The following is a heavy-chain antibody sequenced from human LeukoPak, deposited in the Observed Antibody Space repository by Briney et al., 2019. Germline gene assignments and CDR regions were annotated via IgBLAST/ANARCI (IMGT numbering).Heavy chain of an antibody. CDR3: ARALPNSGSSAALYYYYMDV. V-gene: IGHV1-18*01. CDR2: ISAYNGNT. D-gene: IGHD1-26*01. CDR1: GYTFTSYG. J-gene: IGHJ6*03. Sequence: GASVKVSCKASGYTFTSYGISWVRQAPGQGLEWMGWISAYNGNTNYAQKFQGRVTITADESTSTAYMELSSLRSEDTAVYYCARALPNSGSSAALYYYYMDVWGKGTTVTVSS.